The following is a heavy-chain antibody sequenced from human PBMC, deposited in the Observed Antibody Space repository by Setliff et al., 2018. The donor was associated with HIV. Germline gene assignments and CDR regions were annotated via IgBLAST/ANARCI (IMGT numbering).Heavy chain of an antibody. V-gene: IGHV4-59*02. CDR1: GASVTTHS. D-gene: IGHD3-10*01. CDR3: ARGGASSHWLGP. CDR2: ILDTGSP. Sequence: LSLTCTVSGASVTTHSWSWIRQSPEKGLEWIAFILDTGSPNYSPSFKSRVTISVDTSMNQFSLKLTSVTAADTAIYYCARGGASSHWLGPWGKGILVTVSS. J-gene: IGHJ5*02.